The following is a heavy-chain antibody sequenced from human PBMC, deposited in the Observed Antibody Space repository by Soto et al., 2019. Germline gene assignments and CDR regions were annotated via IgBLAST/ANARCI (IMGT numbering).Heavy chain of an antibody. Sequence: GESLKISCKGSGYSFTSYWISWVRQMPGKGLEWMGRIDPSDSYTNYSPSFQGHVTISADKSISTAYLQWSSLKASDTAMYYCASTGAAAAGTDWYFDLGGRGTLVTVSS. CDR3: ASTGAAAAGTDWYFDL. D-gene: IGHD6-13*01. J-gene: IGHJ2*01. CDR1: GYSFTSYW. V-gene: IGHV5-10-1*01. CDR2: IDPSDSYT.